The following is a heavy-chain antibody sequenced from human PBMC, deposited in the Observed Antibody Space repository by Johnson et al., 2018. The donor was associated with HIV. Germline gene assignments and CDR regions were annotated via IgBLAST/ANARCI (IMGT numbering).Heavy chain of an antibody. Sequence: QVQLVESGGGLVQPGRSLRLSCAASGFTFDDYAIHWVRQAPGKGLEWVAVISYDGSNKYYADSVKGRFTISRDNSKNTVYLQMSSLRPEDTAVYYCAREWGGWPLGAFDSGGQGAKVTVS. V-gene: IGHV3-30-3*01. CDR1: GFTFDDYA. CDR2: ISYDGSNK. D-gene: IGHD6-19*01. CDR3: AREWGGWPLGAFDS. J-gene: IGHJ3*02.